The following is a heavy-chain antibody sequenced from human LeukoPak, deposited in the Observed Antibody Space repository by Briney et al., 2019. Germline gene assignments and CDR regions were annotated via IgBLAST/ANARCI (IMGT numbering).Heavy chain of an antibody. CDR1: GYTFTSYD. J-gene: IGHJ5*02. V-gene: IGHV1-8*01. CDR3: ARGSGSSWYLNWFDP. CDR2: MNPNSGNT. Sequence: ASVKVSCKASGYTFTSYDIIWVRQATGQGLEWMGWMNPNSGNTGYAQNFQGRVTITADESTSTAYMELSSLRSEDTAVYYCARGSGSSWYLNWFDPWGQGTLVTVSS. D-gene: IGHD6-13*01.